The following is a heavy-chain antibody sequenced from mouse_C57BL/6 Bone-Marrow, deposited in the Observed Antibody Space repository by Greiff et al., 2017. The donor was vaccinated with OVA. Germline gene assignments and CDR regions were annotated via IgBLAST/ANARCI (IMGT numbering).Heavy chain of an antibody. V-gene: IGHV1-4*01. CDR3: ARKGGDDYSWFAY. J-gene: IGHJ3*01. D-gene: IGHD2-4*01. CDR2: INPSSGYT. CDR1: GYTFTSYT. Sequence: LVESGAELARPGASVKMSCKASGYTFTSYTMHWVKQRPGQGLEWIGYINPSSGYTKYNQKFKDKATLTADKSSSTAYMQLSSLTSEDSAVYYCARKGGDDYSWFAYWGQGTLVTVSA.